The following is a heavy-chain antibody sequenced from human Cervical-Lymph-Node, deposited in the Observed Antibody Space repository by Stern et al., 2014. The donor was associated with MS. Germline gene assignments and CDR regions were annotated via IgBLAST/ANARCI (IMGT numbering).Heavy chain of an antibody. J-gene: IGHJ5*02. D-gene: IGHD3-16*01. CDR1: GASISGENW. CDR2: MHHSGDT. CDR3: VRNWGWEFDP. Sequence: QLQLQESGPGLVKPPGTLSLTCAVSGASISGENWWSWVRQPPDRGLEWIGEMHHSGDTSYNPSLKSRVTLSMDKSKNQFSLMLSSVTAADTSIYYCVRNWGWEFDPWGQGTLVTVSS. V-gene: IGHV4-4*03.